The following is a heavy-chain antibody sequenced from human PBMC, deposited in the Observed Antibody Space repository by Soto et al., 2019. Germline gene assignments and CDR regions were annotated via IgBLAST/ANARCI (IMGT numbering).Heavy chain of an antibody. V-gene: IGHV1-18*01. Sequence: QVQLVQSGATQEKPGASVKVSCEAFGYSFDSYAYSWVRQAPGQGLEWMGRIGSGDTNYAQKLQGRVTMTTDTSTNTAYMELRSLRSDDTALYYCARENDPYGFDLWGQGTMVIVSS. CDR2: IGSGDT. CDR1: GYSFDSYA. CDR3: ARENDPYGFDL. J-gene: IGHJ3*01.